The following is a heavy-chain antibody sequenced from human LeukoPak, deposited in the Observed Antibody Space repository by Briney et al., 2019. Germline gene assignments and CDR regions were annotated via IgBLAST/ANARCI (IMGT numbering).Heavy chain of an antibody. CDR1: GYTCTGYF. CDR2: INPNSGGT. Sequence: ASVKVSCKASGYTCTGYFMHWVRQAPGQGLEWMGRINPNSGGTEYAQTFQGRVTMTRDTSISTAYMDLSRLRSDDTAVYYCARDLSSTSNWELDYWGQGTLVTVSS. D-gene: IGHD7-27*01. V-gene: IGHV1-2*06. CDR3: ARDLSSTSNWELDY. J-gene: IGHJ4*02.